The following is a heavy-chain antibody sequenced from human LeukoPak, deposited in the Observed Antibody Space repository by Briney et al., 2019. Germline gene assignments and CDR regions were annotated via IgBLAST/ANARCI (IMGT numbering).Heavy chain of an antibody. CDR2: INPNSGGT. J-gene: IGHJ4*02. D-gene: IGHD6-6*01. Sequence: GASVKVSCKASGYTFTGYYMHWVRQAPGHGLEWMGWINPNSGGTNYAQKFQGRVTMTRDTSISTAYMELSRLRSDDTAVYYCAREEAYSSSSGVDYWGQGTLVTVSS. CDR1: GYTFTGYY. V-gene: IGHV1-2*02. CDR3: AREEAYSSSSGVDY.